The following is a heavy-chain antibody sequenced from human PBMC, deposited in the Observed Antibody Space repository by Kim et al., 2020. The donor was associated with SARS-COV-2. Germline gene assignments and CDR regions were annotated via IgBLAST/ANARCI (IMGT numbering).Heavy chain of an antibody. V-gene: IGHV3-7*03. CDR3: ATVQDIDS. J-gene: IGHJ4*02. Sequence: GGSLRLSCAASGFNFNNFWMSWVRQAPGKGLEWVANIKQDGSERNYVDSVKGRFTISRDNAKNSLFLQMNSLRAEDTALYYCATVQDIDSWGQGTLVTVSS. CDR1: GFNFNNFW. CDR2: IKQDGSER. D-gene: IGHD4-4*01.